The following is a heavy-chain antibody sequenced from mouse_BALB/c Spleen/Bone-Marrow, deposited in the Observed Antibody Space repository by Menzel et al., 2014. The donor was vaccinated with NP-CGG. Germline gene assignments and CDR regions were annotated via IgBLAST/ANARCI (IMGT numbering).Heavy chain of an antibody. CDR1: GYTFTDYN. CDR3: TRREYGNYGYAMDY. J-gene: IGHJ4*01. D-gene: IGHD2-10*02. CDR2: IYPYNGGT. Sequence: EVHLVESGPELVKPGASVKISCKASGYTFTDYNMHCVKQSHGKSLEWIGYIYPYNGGTGYNQKFKSKATLAVDNSSSTAYMGLRSLTSEDSAVYYCTRREYGNYGYAMDYWGQGTSVTVSS. V-gene: IGHV1S29*02.